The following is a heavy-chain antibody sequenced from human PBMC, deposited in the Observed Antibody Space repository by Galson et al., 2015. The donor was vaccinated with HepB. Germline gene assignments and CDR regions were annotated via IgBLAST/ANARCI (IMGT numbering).Heavy chain of an antibody. CDR3: ARDRLVLDY. CDR2: ISSSSSTI. Sequence: SLRLSCAASGFTFSSYSMNWVRQSPGKGLEWVSYISSSSSTIYYADSVKGRFTISGDNAKNSLYLQMNSLRAEDTAVYYCARDRLVLDYWGQGTLVTVSS. V-gene: IGHV3-48*04. J-gene: IGHJ4*02. D-gene: IGHD6-6*01. CDR1: GFTFSSYS.